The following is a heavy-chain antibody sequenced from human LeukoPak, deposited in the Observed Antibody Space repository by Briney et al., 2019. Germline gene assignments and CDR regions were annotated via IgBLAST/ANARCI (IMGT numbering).Heavy chain of an antibody. V-gene: IGHV1-69*04. CDR2: IIPILGIA. J-gene: IGHJ6*02. Sequence: AASVKVSCKASGGTFSSYAISWVRQAPGQGLEWMGRIIPILGIANYAQKFQGRVTITADKSTSTAYMELSSLRSEDTAVYYCARFNCGGNSGYYYGMDVWGQGTTVTVSS. D-gene: IGHD2-21*02. CDR1: GGTFSSYA. CDR3: ARFNCGGNSGYYYGMDV.